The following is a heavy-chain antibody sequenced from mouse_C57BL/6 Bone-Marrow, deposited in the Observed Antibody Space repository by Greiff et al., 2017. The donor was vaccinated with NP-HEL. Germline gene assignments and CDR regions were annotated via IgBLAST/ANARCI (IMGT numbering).Heavy chain of an antibody. D-gene: IGHD1-1*01. CDR3: ARCSITTVVAKYWYFDV. CDR1: GFNIKDYY. Sequence: EVQLQQSGAELVKPGASVKLSCIASGFNIKDYYMHWVKQRTEQGLEWIGRIDPEDGETKYAPKFQGKATITADTSSNTAYLQLSSLTSEATAVYYCARCSITTVVAKYWYFDVWSTGTTVTVSS. J-gene: IGHJ1*03. V-gene: IGHV14-2*01. CDR2: IDPEDGET.